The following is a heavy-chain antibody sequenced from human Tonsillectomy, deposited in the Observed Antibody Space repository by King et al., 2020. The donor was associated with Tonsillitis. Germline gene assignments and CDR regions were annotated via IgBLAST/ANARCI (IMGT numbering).Heavy chain of an antibody. J-gene: IGHJ6*02. Sequence: VQLVESGGGLVQPGRSLRLSCAASGFTFDDYAMHWVRQAPGKGLEWVSGISWNSGTIGYADSVKGRFTISRDNAKNSLYLQMNSLRAEDTALYFCAKDTRRGRGYSYGYDLYGMDVWGQGTTVTVSS. CDR1: GFTFDDYA. V-gene: IGHV3-9*01. CDR2: ISWNSGTI. D-gene: IGHD5-18*01. CDR3: AKDTRRGRGYSYGYDLYGMDV.